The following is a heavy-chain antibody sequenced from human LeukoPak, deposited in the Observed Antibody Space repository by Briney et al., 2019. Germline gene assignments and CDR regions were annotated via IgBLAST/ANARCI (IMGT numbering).Heavy chain of an antibody. J-gene: IGHJ4*02. CDR3: AREEASAADY. D-gene: IGHD6-13*01. CDR2: IYYNGGT. V-gene: IGHV4-39*01. CDR1: GGSIISSSHY. Sequence: SETLSLTCTVSGGSIISSSHYWAWIRQPPGKGLEWIGSIYYNGGTFYSPSLKSRAGISVDTSKNQFSLKLSSVTAADTSVYFCAREEASAADYWGQGTLVTVSS.